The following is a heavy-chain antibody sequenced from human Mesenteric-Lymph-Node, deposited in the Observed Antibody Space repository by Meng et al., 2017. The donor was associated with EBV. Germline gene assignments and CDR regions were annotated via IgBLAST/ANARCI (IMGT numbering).Heavy chain of an antibody. CDR1: GGSISSSNW. CDR3: ARVGQWLPIDY. V-gene: IGHV4-4*02. CDR2: IYHSRST. D-gene: IGHD6-19*01. Sequence: QVQLPHSGTRLVHPSGTPPLPSAHSGGSISSSNWCGWVRQPPGKGLEWIGEIYHSRSTHYNPSLKSRVTISVDKSKPQFSLNLRSVTAADTAVYHCARVGQWLPIDYWGQGTLVTVSS. J-gene: IGHJ4*02.